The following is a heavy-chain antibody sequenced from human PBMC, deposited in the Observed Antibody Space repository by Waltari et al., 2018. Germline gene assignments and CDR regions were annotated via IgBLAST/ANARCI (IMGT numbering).Heavy chain of an antibody. V-gene: IGHV4-59*11. J-gene: IGHJ6*03. D-gene: IGHD6-25*01. CDR2: IYFTGTT. CDR1: DGSIKSHY. CDR3: AREGGYYPHYMDV. Sequence: QVQLQESGPGLVKPSETLSLTCNVSDGSIKSHYWSWIRQPPGKGLELIGYIYFTGTTKYNPSLEMRVTLSMDTSKNQFSLKVSSVTDADTAIYYCAREGGYYPHYMDVWGKGTTVTVSS.